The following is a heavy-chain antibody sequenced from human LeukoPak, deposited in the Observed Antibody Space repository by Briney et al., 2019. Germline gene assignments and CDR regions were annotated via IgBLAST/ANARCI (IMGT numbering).Heavy chain of an antibody. Sequence: SQTLSLTCAISGDSLSSNSAAWNWIRQSPSRGLEWLGRTYYRSKWYNDYAVSAKSRITINPDTSKNQFSLQLNSVTPEDTAVYYCARGFSGSYRRTFDYWGQGTLVTVSS. CDR2: TYYRSKWYN. CDR1: GDSLSSNSAA. D-gene: IGHD1-26*01. V-gene: IGHV6-1*01. J-gene: IGHJ4*02. CDR3: ARGFSGSYRRTFDY.